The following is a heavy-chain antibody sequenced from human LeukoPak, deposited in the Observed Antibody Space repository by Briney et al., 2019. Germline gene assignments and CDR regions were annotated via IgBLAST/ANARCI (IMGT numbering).Heavy chain of an antibody. D-gene: IGHD3-22*01. CDR2: LYYSGST. J-gene: IGHJ4*02. Sequence: SETLSLTCTVSGGSISSSIYYCGWIRQPPGKGLEWIGSLYYSGSTYYNPSLKSRVTISVDTSKNQFSLKLSSVTAADTAVYYCASLISFSIMAYYDSSGYLYWGQGTLVTVSS. V-gene: IGHV4-39*01. CDR3: ASLISFSIMAYYDSSGYLY. CDR1: GGSISSSIYY.